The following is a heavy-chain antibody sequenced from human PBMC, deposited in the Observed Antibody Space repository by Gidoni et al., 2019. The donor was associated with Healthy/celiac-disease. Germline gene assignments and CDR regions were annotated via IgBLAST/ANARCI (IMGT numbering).Heavy chain of an antibody. D-gene: IGHD6-19*01. CDR3: AREAESYSSGWYPFDY. Sequence: VQLGESGGGVVQPGRSLRLSCAASGLPFSSYGMHWVRQAPGKGLEWVAVISYDGTNNYYPDSVKGRFTISRDNSKNTLYLQMNSLRAEDTAVYSCAREAESYSSGWYPFDYWGQGTLVTVSS. CDR2: ISYDGTNN. CDR1: GLPFSSYG. V-gene: IGHV3-30*03. J-gene: IGHJ4*02.